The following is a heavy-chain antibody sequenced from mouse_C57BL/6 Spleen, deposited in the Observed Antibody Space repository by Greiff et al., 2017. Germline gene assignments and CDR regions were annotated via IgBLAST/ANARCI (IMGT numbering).Heavy chain of an antibody. D-gene: IGHD2-4*01. CDR3: ARARDDYDGAWFAY. CDR2: IDPSDSYT. V-gene: IGHV1-69*01. J-gene: IGHJ3*01. CDR1: GYTFTSYW. Sequence: QVQLQQPGAELVMPGASVKLSCKASGYTFTSYWMHWVKQRPGQGLEWIGEIDPSDSYTNYNQKFKGKSTLTVDKSSSTAYMQLSSLTSEDSAVDYCARARDDYDGAWFAYWGQGTLVTVSA.